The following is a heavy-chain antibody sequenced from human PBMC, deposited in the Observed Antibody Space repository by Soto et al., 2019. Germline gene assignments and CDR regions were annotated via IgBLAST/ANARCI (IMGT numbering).Heavy chain of an antibody. CDR1: GGSISSDY. V-gene: IGHV4-59*01. CDR2: IYYSGST. D-gene: IGHD5-18*01. Sequence: SETLSLTCTVSGGSISSDYWSWIRQPPGKGLEWIGYIYYSGSTNYNPSLKSRVTISVDTSKNQFSLKLSSVTAADTAVYYCARSPRGYSSTIDYWGQGTLVTVSS. J-gene: IGHJ4*02. CDR3: ARSPRGYSSTIDY.